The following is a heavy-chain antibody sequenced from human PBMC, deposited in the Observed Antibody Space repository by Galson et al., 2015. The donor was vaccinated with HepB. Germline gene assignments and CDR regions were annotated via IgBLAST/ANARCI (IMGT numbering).Heavy chain of an antibody. CDR2: ISYDGSNK. CDR3: AKARRYCSSTSCYKGTRRDYYYYYGMDV. Sequence: SLRLSCAASGFTFSSYGMHWVRQAPGKGLEWVAVISYDGSNKYYADSVKGRFTISRDNSKNTLYLQMNSLRAEDTAVYYCAKARRYCSSTSCYKGTRRDYYYYYGMDVWGQGTTVTVSS. J-gene: IGHJ6*02. D-gene: IGHD2-2*02. CDR1: GFTFSSYG. V-gene: IGHV3-30*18.